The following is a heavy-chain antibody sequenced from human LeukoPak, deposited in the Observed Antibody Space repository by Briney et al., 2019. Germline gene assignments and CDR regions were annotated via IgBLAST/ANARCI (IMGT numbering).Heavy chain of an antibody. Sequence: GRSLRLSCAASGFTFSSYAMHWVRQAPGKGLEWVAVISYDGSNKYYADSVKGRFTISRDNSKNTLYLQMNSLRAEDTAVYYCARDRGGGSGSYWQLDYWGQGTLVTVSS. D-gene: IGHD3-10*01. J-gene: IGHJ4*02. CDR2: ISYDGSNK. CDR1: GFTFSSYA. CDR3: ARDRGGGSGSYWQLDY. V-gene: IGHV3-30-3*01.